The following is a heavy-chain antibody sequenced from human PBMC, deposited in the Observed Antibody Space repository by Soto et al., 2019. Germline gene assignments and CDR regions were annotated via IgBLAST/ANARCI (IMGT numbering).Heavy chain of an antibody. J-gene: IGHJ5*02. V-gene: IGHV4-59*01. Sequence: PSETLSLTCSVSGASITTYYWSWIRQPPGKGLEWIGSISYSGSTKYNPSLESRVMISLDTSTNQFSLRLTSVTAADTALYYCARDWDSSGMFDPWGQGALVTVSS. CDR3: ARDWDSSGMFDP. CDR2: ISYSGST. D-gene: IGHD3-10*01. CDR1: GASITTYY.